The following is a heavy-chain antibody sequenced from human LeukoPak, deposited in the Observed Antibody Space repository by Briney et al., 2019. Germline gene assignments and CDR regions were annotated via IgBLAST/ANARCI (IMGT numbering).Heavy chain of an antibody. D-gene: IGHD3-22*01. V-gene: IGHV4-38-2*02. Sequence: PSETLSLTCTVSGYSISSGYYWGWIRQPPGKGLEWIGSIYHSGSTYYNPSLKSRVTISVDTSKNQFSLKLSSVTAADTAVYYCARVAYYYDSSGFHGYFQHWGQGTLVTVSS. CDR3: ARVAYYYDSSGFHGYFQH. J-gene: IGHJ1*01. CDR2: IYHSGST. CDR1: GYSISSGYY.